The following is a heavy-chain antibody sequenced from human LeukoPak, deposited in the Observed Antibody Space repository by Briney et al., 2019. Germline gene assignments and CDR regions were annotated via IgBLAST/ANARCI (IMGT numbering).Heavy chain of an antibody. V-gene: IGHV3-33*01. CDR3: ARDRGSSGYLYFQH. CDR1: GFTLSSYG. Sequence: PGGSLRLSCAASGFTLSSYGMHWVRQAPGKGLEGVAAIWYDGSKKYYADSVKGRFTISRDNSKNTLYLHMNSLRAEDTAGYYCARDRGSSGYLYFQHWGQGTLVSVSS. J-gene: IGHJ1*01. CDR2: IWYDGSKK. D-gene: IGHD3-22*01.